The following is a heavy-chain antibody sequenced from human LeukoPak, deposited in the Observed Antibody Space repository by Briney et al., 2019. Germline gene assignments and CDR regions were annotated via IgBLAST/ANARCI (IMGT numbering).Heavy chain of an antibody. CDR1: GFTFSSYA. CDR3: ASSRYYYYYYMDV. J-gene: IGHJ6*03. V-gene: IGHV3-64*01. CDR2: ISSNGGST. Sequence: GGSLRLSCAASGFTFSSYAMHWVRQAPGKGLEYVSAISSNGGSTYYANSVKGRFTISRDNSKNTLYLQMGSLRAEDMAVYYCASSRYYYYYYMDVWGKGTTVTVSS.